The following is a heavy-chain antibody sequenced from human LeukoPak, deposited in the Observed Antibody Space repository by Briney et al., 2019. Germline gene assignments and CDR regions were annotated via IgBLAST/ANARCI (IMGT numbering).Heavy chain of an antibody. J-gene: IGHJ4*02. CDR3: AGGRTDIVVVPATLRNYYFDY. V-gene: IGHV1-69*06. CDR2: IIPIFGTA. CDR1: GGTFSSYG. D-gene: IGHD2-2*01. Sequence: ASVKVSCKTSGGTFSSYGISWVRQAPGQGLEWMGGIIPIFGTAKYPQKFQGRVTTTADKATSTAYMELSSLRSEDTAVYYCAGGRTDIVVVPATLRNYYFDYWGQGTLVTVSS.